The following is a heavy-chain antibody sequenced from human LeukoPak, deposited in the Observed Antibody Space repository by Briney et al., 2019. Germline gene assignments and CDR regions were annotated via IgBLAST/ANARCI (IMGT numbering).Heavy chain of an antibody. Sequence: GGSLRLSCAASGFSFSNYWMHWVRQAPGKGLVWVTRMNSDGSATYYADSVQGRFTISRDNTKNTLYLQVNSLRAEDTAMYFCAKGPNYFDSWGQGTLVTVSS. J-gene: IGHJ4*02. CDR3: AKGPNYFDS. CDR1: GFSFSNYW. V-gene: IGHV3-74*01. CDR2: MNSDGSAT.